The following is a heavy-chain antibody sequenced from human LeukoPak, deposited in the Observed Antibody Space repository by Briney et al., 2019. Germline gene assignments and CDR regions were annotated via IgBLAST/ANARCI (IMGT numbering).Heavy chain of an antibody. CDR3: AKLRDFFDSSGQFDY. D-gene: IGHD3-22*01. CDR2: TSDSGDGT. V-gene: IGHV3-23*01. CDR1: GFTFSSYA. Sequence: GGSLRLSCAASGFTFSSYAMSWVRQAPGKGLEWVSATSDSGDGTFYADSVKGRFTISRDNSKNTLYLQMNSLRAEDTAIYYCAKLRDFFDSSGQFDYWGQGTLVTVSS. J-gene: IGHJ4*02.